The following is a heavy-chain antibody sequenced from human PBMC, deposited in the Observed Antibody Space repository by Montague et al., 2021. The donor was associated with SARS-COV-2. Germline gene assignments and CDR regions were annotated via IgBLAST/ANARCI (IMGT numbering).Heavy chain of an antibody. CDR3: ARNDILLEGVTKGMDV. D-gene: IGHD3-9*01. J-gene: IGHJ6*02. V-gene: IGHV4-39*07. CDR1: GGSISSSNYY. Sequence: SETLSLTCTVSGGSISSSNYYWGWIRQRPGKGLEWNGYMYYSGSTYYNPSLKSRVTLSIDTYKNQFSLKPSSVTAADTDVYYSARNDILLEGVTKGMDVWGQGTTVTVSS. CDR2: MYYSGST.